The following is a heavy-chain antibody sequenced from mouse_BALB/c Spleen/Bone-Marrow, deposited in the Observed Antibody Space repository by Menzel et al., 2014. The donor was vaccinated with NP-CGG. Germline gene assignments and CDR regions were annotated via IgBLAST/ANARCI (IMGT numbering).Heavy chain of an antibody. CDR2: IHPNSGNT. J-gene: IGHJ2*01. V-gene: IGHV1S130*01. Sequence: QVQLQQSGSVLVRPGASVKLSCKATGYTFTNSWMHWAKQRPGQGLEWIGEIHPNSGNTNYNEKFKDKATLTVDTSSSTAYVDLSSLPSEHSAVYYCARHHRYAYYFDYWGQGTPLTVSS. CDR1: GYTFTNSW. CDR3: ARHHRYAYYFDY. D-gene: IGHD2-14*01.